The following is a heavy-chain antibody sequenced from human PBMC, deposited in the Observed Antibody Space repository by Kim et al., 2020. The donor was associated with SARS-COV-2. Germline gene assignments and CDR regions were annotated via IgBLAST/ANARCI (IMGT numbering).Heavy chain of an antibody. CDR3: ARGTFFWSGYYPYYYYYMDV. CDR1: GYTFTSYD. V-gene: IGHV1-8*01. CDR2: MNPNSGNT. D-gene: IGHD3-3*01. Sequence: ASVKVSCKASGYTFTSYDINWVRQATGQGLEWMGWMNPNSGNTGYAQKFQGRVTMTRNTSISTAYMELSSLRSEDTAVYYCARGTFFWSGYYPYYYYYMDVWGKGTTVTVSS. J-gene: IGHJ6*03.